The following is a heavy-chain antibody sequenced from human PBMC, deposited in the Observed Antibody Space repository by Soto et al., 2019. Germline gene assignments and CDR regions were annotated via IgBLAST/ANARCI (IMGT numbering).Heavy chain of an antibody. J-gene: IGHJ4*02. CDR2: IYDSGST. V-gene: IGHV4-59*08. Sequence: SETLSLTCTVSGGSISSSYWSWIRQPPGKGLEWIGYIYDSGSTYYNSSLKSRVTMSVDTSKNQFSLKLSSVTAADTAVYYCARLLIFWGQGTPVPGSS. CDR3: ARLLIF. D-gene: IGHD3-3*01. CDR1: GGSISSSY.